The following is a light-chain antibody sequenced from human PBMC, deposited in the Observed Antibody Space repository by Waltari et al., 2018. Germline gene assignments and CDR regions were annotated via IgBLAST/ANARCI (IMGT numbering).Light chain of an antibody. CDR3: QQYYTSPQT. J-gene: IGKJ1*01. Sequence: DTQMTQSTPSLSAFVGDRVSLNCRASDHIRNSLAWYQQKPGKAPKLLVYGASRLQSGVPARFSGSGSGTEYTLTISPLQPEDSATYYCQQYYTSPQTFGQGSKVEI. V-gene: IGKV1-NL1*01. CDR2: GAS. CDR1: DHIRNS.